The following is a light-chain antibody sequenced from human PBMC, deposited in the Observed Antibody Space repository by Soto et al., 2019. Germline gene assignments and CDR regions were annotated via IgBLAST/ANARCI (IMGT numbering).Light chain of an antibody. Sequence: EIVLTQSPGTLSLYPGERATLSCRASQSLSGNYLAWYQQRPGQPPRLLIYGASSRATGIPDRFSGSGSGTDFTLTISRLEPEDFAVYICQQYGSSHTYTFGQGTKVDIK. CDR2: GAS. J-gene: IGKJ2*01. CDR1: QSLSGNY. V-gene: IGKV3-20*01. CDR3: QQYGSSHTYT.